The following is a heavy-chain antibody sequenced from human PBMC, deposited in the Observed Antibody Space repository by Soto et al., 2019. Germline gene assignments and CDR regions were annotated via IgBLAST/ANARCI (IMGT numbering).Heavy chain of an antibody. D-gene: IGHD1-20*01. J-gene: IGHJ4*02. CDR2: INAGNGNT. CDR3: ARAGLVYVFSIGY. V-gene: IGHV1-3*01. CDR1: GYTFTNYV. Sequence: GASVKVSCKASGYTFTNYVMHWVRQAPGQRLEWMGWINAGNGNTKYSQRLQGRVTITREPSANTAYMELSSLRSEDTAVYYCARAGLVYVFSIGYWGQGTLVTVSS.